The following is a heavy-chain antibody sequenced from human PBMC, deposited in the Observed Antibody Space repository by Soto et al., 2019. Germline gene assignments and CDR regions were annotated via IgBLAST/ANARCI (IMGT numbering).Heavy chain of an antibody. CDR2: ISDSGSST. Sequence: EVQLLESGGGLVQPGGSLRLSCAASGFTFSSYAMSWVRQAPGKGLEWVSAISDSGSSTYFADSVKGRFTISRDNSKNTLSLQMNSIRADDTAIYYCAKDGEMATMGSQFFDYWGQGTLVTVSS. J-gene: IGHJ4*02. CDR1: GFTFSSYA. D-gene: IGHD5-12*01. CDR3: AKDGEMATMGSQFFDY. V-gene: IGHV3-23*01.